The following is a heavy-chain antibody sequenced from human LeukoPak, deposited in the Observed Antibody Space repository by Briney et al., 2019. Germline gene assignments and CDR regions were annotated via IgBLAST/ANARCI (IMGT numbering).Heavy chain of an antibody. D-gene: IGHD6-13*01. CDR3: ARGAVSSSWYGMGNYYYYGMDV. V-gene: IGHV4-59*12. CDR2: IYYSGST. Sequence: SETLSLTCTVSGGSISSYYWSWIRQSPGKGLEWIGYIYYSGSTNYNPSLKSRVTISVDTSKNQFSLRLSSVTAADTAVYYCARGAVSSSWYGMGNYYYYGMDVWGQGTTVTVSS. CDR1: GGSISSYY. J-gene: IGHJ6*02.